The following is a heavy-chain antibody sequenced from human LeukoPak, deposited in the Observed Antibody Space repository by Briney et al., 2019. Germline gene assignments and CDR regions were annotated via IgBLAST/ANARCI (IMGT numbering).Heavy chain of an antibody. V-gene: IGHV4-34*01. D-gene: IGHD3-16*02. Sequence: SQTLSLTCAVYGGSFSDYYWSWIRQSPGKGLEWIGEINHSGSTNYNPSLKSRVTISVDTSKNQFSLRLRSVTAADTTVYYCARGRGIRYTRRGTFDIWGQGTMVTVSS. CDR2: INHSGST. CDR3: ARGRGIRYTRRGTFDI. J-gene: IGHJ3*02. CDR1: GGSFSDYY.